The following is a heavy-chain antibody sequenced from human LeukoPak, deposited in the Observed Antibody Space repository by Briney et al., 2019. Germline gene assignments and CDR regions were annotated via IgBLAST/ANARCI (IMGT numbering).Heavy chain of an antibody. CDR1: GGTFSSYP. D-gene: IGHD4-23*01. Sequence: ASVKVSCKASGGTFSSYPFTWVRQAPGQGLEWMGEITPIFGAANYARTFQGRVTITADESTSTVFMELSSLRSDDTAFYYCARNSRVASTSGLNYWGQGTLVTVSS. CDR3: ARNSRVASTSGLNY. CDR2: ITPIFGAA. V-gene: IGHV1-69*13. J-gene: IGHJ4*02.